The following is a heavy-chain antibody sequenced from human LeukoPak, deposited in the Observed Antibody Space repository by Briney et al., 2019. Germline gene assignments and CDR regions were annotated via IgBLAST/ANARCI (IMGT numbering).Heavy chain of an antibody. D-gene: IGHD3-16*01. CDR1: GDSISNSNCF. J-gene: IGHJ4*02. V-gene: IGHV4-39*01. CDR3: VRRDQYVSADY. Sequence: SETLSLTCTVSGDSISNSNCFWDWIRQPPGKGLEWIGTIYYTGTTYYNPSLKSRVTIPVDTSKNQFSLKLTSLTAADTAVYSCVRRDQYVSADYWGQGTLVTVSS. CDR2: IYYTGTT.